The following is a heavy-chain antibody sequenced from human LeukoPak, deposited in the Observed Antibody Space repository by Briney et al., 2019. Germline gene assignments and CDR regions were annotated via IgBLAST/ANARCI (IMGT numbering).Heavy chain of an antibody. Sequence: SSETLSLTCTVSGGSISSSSYYWSWIRQPPGKGLEWIGEINHSGSTNYNPSLKSRVTISVDTSKNQFSLKVSSVTAADTAVYYCARRSSQIDIVVVPAALDYWGQGTLVTVSS. CDR3: ARRSSQIDIVVVPAALDY. J-gene: IGHJ4*02. D-gene: IGHD2-2*01. CDR1: GGSISSSSYY. CDR2: INHSGST. V-gene: IGHV4-39*07.